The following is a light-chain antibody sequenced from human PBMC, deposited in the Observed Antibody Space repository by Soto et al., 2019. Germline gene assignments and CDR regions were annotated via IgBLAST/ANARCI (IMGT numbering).Light chain of an antibody. V-gene: IGKV3-11*01. Sequence: DSELTQSRATLSLSPWDWVTIACRASQSVSSYLAWYQQKPGQSPRLLIYDASNTATGIPDRFSGGGFGTDCTLTISRLEPEDFVVYYCQQRSTWPQTFGQGTKVDIK. CDR3: QQRSTWPQT. CDR2: DAS. CDR1: QSVSSY. J-gene: IGKJ2*01.